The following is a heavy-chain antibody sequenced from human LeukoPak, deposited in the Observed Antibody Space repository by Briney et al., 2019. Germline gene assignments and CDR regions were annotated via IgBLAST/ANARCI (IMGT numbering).Heavy chain of an antibody. CDR3: ARGVVADYYDSSGYYPEAFDI. CDR1: GFTFSSYS. D-gene: IGHD3-22*01. CDR2: ISSSSSYI. Sequence: GGSLRLSCAASGFTFSSYSMNWVRQAPGKGLEWVSSISSSSSYIYYADSVKGRFTISRDNAKNSLYLQMNSLRAEDTAVYYCARGVVADYYDSSGYYPEAFDIWGQGTRVTVSS. J-gene: IGHJ3*02. V-gene: IGHV3-21*01.